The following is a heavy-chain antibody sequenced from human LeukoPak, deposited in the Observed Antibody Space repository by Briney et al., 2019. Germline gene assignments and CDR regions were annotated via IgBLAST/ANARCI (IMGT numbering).Heavy chain of an antibody. CDR2: IKSKTDGGTT. CDR3: TTPYYDYVWGSYRYRDY. D-gene: IGHD3-16*02. J-gene: IGHJ4*02. CDR1: GFTFSNAW. V-gene: IGHV3-15*01. Sequence: GGSLRLSCAASGFTFSNAWMSWVRQAPGKGLEWVGRIKSKTDGGTTDYAAPVKGRFTISRDDSKITLYLQMNSLKTEDTAVYYCTTPYYDYVWGSYRYRDYWGQGTLVTVPS.